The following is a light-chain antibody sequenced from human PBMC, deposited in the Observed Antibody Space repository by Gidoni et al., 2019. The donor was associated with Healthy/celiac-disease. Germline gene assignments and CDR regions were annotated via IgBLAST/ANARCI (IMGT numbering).Light chain of an antibody. CDR3: QSYDSSNRV. CDR1: SGSIASNY. V-gene: IGLV6-57*01. Sequence: NFMLTQPHSVSESPGKTVTISCTRSSGSIASNYVQWYPQRPGSSPTTVIYEDNQRPSGVPDRFSGSIDSSSNSASLTISGLKTEDEADYYCQSYDSSNRVFGTGTKVTVL. CDR2: EDN. J-gene: IGLJ1*01.